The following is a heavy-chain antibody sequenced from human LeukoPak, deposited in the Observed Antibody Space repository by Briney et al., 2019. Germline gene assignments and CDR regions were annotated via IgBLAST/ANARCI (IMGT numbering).Heavy chain of an antibody. J-gene: IGHJ4*02. D-gene: IGHD2-2*02. CDR3: ARDPGAATAISYYFDY. CDR2: ISYDGSNK. Sequence: GGSLRLSCAASGFTFSSYAMHWVRQAPGKGLEWVAVISYDGSNKYYADSVKGRFTISRDNSKNTLYLQMNSPRAEDTAVYYCARDPGAATAISYYFDYWGQGTLVTVSS. V-gene: IGHV3-30-3*01. CDR1: GFTFSSYA.